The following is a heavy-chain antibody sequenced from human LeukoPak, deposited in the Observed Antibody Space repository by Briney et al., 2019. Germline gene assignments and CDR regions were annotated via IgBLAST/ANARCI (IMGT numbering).Heavy chain of an antibody. Sequence: GGSLRLSCAACEFSVGSNYMTWARQIPGEGLEWVSSISGGSFTTYYADSVKGRFTISRDNSKHTLYLQMNSLRADDTAVYYCAKDYYDSYYFDHWGQGTQVTVSS. D-gene: IGHD3-3*01. CDR1: EFSVGSNY. CDR3: AKDYYDSYYFDH. V-gene: IGHV3-23*01. J-gene: IGHJ4*02. CDR2: ISGGSFTT.